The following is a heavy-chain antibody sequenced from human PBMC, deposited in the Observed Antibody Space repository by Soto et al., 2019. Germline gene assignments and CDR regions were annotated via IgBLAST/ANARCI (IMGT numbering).Heavy chain of an antibody. J-gene: IGHJ3*02. Sequence: SETLSLTCTVSGDSISGYYWSWIRQPPGKRLEWIGYIYYSGSTNYNPSLKSRVTISIDTSKNQFSLKLSSVTAADTAVYYCARANGDYVFYAFDIWGQGTMVTVAS. D-gene: IGHD4-17*01. V-gene: IGHV4-59*01. CDR3: ARANGDYVFYAFDI. CDR2: IYYSGST. CDR1: GDSISGYY.